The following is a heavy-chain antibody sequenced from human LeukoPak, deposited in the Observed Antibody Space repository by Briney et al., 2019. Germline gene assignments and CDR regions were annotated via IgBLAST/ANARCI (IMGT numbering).Heavy chain of an antibody. CDR2: INNDGSGT. D-gene: IGHD7-27*01. J-gene: IGHJ4*02. CDR1: GFTFSSYW. CDR3: VRGLLGPDY. V-gene: IGHV3-74*01. Sequence: GRSLRLSCAASGFTFSSYWMHWVRQAPGKGLMWVSRINNDGSGTVYADSVEGRFTISRDNAKNTLYLQMNSLRADDTAVYYCVRGLLGPDYWGQGTQVTVSS.